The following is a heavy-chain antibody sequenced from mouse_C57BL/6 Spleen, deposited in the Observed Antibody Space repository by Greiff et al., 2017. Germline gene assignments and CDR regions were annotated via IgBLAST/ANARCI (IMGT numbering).Heavy chain of an antibody. Sequence: QVQLQQPGAELVRPGSSVKLSCKASGYTFTSYWMDWVKQRPGQGLEWIGNIYPSDSETHYNQKFKDKATLTVDKSSSTAYMQLSSLTSVDSAGYYCARGRDGNYDQFAYWGQGTLVTVSA. CDR1: GYTFTSYW. CDR2: IYPSDSET. D-gene: IGHD2-1*01. V-gene: IGHV1-61*01. CDR3: ARGRDGNYDQFAY. J-gene: IGHJ3*01.